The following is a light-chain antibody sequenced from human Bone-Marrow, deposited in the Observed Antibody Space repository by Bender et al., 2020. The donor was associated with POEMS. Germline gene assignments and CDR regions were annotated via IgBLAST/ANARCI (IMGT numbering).Light chain of an antibody. J-gene: IGLJ2*01. Sequence: QSVLTQPPSVSAAPGQRVTISCSGSSSNIGNSFVSWYQHLPGTAPKLLIFDTSKRPSGIDGRFSGSKSGNTASLTISGLQAEDEADYYCCSYAGSSTVIFGGGTKLTVL. V-gene: IGLV1-51*01. CDR3: CSYAGSSTVI. CDR1: SSNIGNSF. CDR2: DTS.